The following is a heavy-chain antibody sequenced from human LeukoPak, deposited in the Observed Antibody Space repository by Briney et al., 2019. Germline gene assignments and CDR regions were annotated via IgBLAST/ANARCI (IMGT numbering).Heavy chain of an antibody. CDR1: GGSISSSSYY. J-gene: IGHJ3*02. D-gene: IGHD3-16*01. V-gene: IGHV4-39*01. CDR2: INHSGST. Sequence: SETLSLTCTVSGGSISSSSYYWGWLRQPPWKGLEWIGEINHSGSTNYNPSLKSRVTISVDTSKNQFSLKLSSVTAADTAVYYCAGQGPRFDAFDIWGQGTMVTVSS. CDR3: AGQGPRFDAFDI.